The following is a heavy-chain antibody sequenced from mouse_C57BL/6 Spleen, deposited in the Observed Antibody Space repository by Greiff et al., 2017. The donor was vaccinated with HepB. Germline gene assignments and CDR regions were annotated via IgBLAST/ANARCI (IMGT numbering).Heavy chain of an antibody. V-gene: IGHV1-7*01. CDR1: GYTFTSYW. CDR3: ARRFGDYDGAMDY. D-gene: IGHD2-4*01. CDR2: INPSSGYT. Sequence: QVQLQQSGAELAKPGASVKLSCKASGYTFTSYWMHWVKQRPGQGLEWIGYINPSSGYTKYNQKFKDKATLTAEKSSSTAYMPLSSLTYEDSAVYYCARRFGDYDGAMDYWGQGTSVTVSS. J-gene: IGHJ4*01.